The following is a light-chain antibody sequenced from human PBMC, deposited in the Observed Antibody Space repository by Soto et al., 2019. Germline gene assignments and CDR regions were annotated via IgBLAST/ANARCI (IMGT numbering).Light chain of an antibody. J-gene: IGKJ5*01. Sequence: IHMTQSPSSLSASVGHRATINCRASQSISSYLNWYQQKQGKAPKLLIYAASSLQSGVPSRFSGSGSGTDFTLTISSLQTEDFATYYCQQSYSTPITFGQGTRLEIK. CDR1: QSISSY. V-gene: IGKV1-39*01. CDR3: QQSYSTPIT. CDR2: AAS.